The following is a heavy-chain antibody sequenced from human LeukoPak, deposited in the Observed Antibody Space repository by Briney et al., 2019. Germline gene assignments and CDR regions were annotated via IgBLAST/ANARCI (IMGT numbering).Heavy chain of an antibody. D-gene: IGHD3-16*02. CDR1: GFTFSSYA. J-gene: IGHJ4*02. CDR3: AKDIYVWGSYLTLDC. CDR2: ISGSGGST. V-gene: IGHV3-23*01. Sequence: PGGSLRLSCAASGFTFSSYAMSWVRQAPGKGLEWVSAISGSGGSTYYADSVKGRFTISRDNSKNTLYLQMNSLRAEDTAVYYCAKDIYVWGSYLTLDCWGQGTLVTVSS.